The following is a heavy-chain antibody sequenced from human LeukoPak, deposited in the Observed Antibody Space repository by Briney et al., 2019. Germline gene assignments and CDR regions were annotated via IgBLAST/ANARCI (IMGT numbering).Heavy chain of an antibody. D-gene: IGHD3-22*01. J-gene: IGHJ4*02. Sequence: SVKVSCKASGGTFSSYAISWVRQAPGQGLEWMGRIIPILGIANYAQKFQGRVTITADKSTSTAYMELSSLRSEDTAVYYCARPRGGDSSGYYYAYWGQGTLVTVSS. CDR3: ARPRGGDSSGYYYAY. CDR1: GGTFSSYA. V-gene: IGHV1-69*04. CDR2: IIPILGIA.